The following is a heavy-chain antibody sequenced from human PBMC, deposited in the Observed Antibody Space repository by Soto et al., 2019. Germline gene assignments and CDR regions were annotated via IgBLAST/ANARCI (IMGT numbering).Heavy chain of an antibody. Sequence: PSETLSLTCTVSGGSISSYYWSWIRQPPGKGLEWIGYIYYSGSTNYNPSLKSRVTISVDTSKNQFSLKLSSVTAADTAVYYCARSRGYYYYYMDVWGKGTTVTVS. V-gene: IGHV4-59*01. CDR3: ARSRGYYYYYMDV. CDR2: IYYSGST. J-gene: IGHJ6*03. CDR1: GGSISSYY.